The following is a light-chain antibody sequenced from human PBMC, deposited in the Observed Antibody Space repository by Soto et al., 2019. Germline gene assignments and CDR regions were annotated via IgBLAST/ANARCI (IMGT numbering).Light chain of an antibody. Sequence: DIQMTQSPSTLSASVGDRVTITCRASQSISSWLAWYQQKPGKAPKLLIYDASSLESGVPSRFSGSGSGTEFTLTISSLQPDVFATYYCQHYNSYWTFGQGTKVEIK. CDR3: QHYNSYWT. V-gene: IGKV1-5*01. J-gene: IGKJ1*01. CDR1: QSISSW. CDR2: DAS.